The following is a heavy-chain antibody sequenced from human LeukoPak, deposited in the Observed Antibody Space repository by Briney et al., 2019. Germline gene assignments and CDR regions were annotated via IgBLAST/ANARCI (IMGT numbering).Heavy chain of an antibody. CDR1: GGTISSYD. Sequence: PSETLSLTCTVSGGTISSYDWSWIRQPPGQGLEWIGSIYYAGSTIYNPSLTSRFTISVDTSKNPLSLNLTTVSAADTAVYYCARWGSIAVARFDYWGQGPLVTVSS. CDR2: IYYAGST. CDR3: ARWGSIAVARFDY. V-gene: IGHV4-59*01. J-gene: IGHJ4*02. D-gene: IGHD6-19*01.